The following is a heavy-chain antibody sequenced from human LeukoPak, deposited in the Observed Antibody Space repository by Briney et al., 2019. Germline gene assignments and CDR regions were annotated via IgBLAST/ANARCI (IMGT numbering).Heavy chain of an antibody. V-gene: IGHV3-30*01. CDR2: ISYDGSNK. Sequence: PGRSLRLSCAASGFTFSSYAMHWVRQAPGKGLEWVAVISYDGSNKYYADSVKGRFTISRDNSKNTLYLQMNSLRAEDTAVYYCAREYSSSWYGNWSDPWGQGTLVTVSS. J-gene: IGHJ5*02. CDR3: AREYSSSWYGNWSDP. D-gene: IGHD6-13*01. CDR1: GFTFSSYA.